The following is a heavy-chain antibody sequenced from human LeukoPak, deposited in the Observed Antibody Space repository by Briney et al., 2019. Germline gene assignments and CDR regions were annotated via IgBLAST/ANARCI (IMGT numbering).Heavy chain of an antibody. CDR1: GFTFSSYA. J-gene: IGHJ6*04. CDR2: ISYDGNNK. CDR3: AELGITMIGGV. Sequence: GGSLRLSCAASGFTFSSYAIHWVRQAPGKGLEWVAVISYDGNNKYYEDSVKGRFTISRDNAKNSLYLQMNSLRAEDTAVYYCAELGITMIGGVWGKGTTVTISS. D-gene: IGHD3-10*02. V-gene: IGHV3-30*04.